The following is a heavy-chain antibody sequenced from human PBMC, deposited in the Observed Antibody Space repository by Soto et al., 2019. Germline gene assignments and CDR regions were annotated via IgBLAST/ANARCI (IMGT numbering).Heavy chain of an antibody. Sequence: GGSLKLSCAASGFTFSSYAMHWVRQAPGKGLEWVAVISYDGSNIYYADSVKGRFTISRDNSKNTMYRQMNSLRAEDTALYCCARVGGRLEYAFDIWGQGTMVTVPS. CDR2: ISYDGSNI. J-gene: IGHJ3*02. CDR1: GFTFSSYA. CDR3: ARVGGRLEYAFDI. V-gene: IGHV3-30-3*01. D-gene: IGHD1-26*01.